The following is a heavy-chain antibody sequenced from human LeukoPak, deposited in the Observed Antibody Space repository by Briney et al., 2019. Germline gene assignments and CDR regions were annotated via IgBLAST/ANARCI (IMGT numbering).Heavy chain of an antibody. CDR1: GFTFSSYA. V-gene: IGHV3-23*01. J-gene: IGHJ4*02. D-gene: IGHD3-3*01. Sequence: GGSLRLSCAASGFTFSSYAMSWVRQASGKGLEWVSAISGSGGSTYYADSVKGRFTISRDNSKNTLYLQMNSLRAEDTAVYYCAKGGDYDFWSGYYWYFDYWGQGTLVTVSS. CDR2: ISGSGGST. CDR3: AKGGDYDFWSGYYWYFDY.